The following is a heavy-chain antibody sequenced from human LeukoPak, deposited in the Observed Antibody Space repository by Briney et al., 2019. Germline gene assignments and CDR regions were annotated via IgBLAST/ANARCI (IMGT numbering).Heavy chain of an antibody. D-gene: IGHD3-16*02. CDR1: GYTFTDYY. CDR2: INPNNGGT. J-gene: IGHJ4*02. Sequence: ASVKVSCKASGYTFTDYYMHWVRQAPGQGLEWMGGINPNNGGTNYAQRFQGRVTMTRDTSISTAYMELSRLRSDDTAVYYCARIINDYIWGSYRTYYFDYWGQGTLVTVSS. CDR3: ARIINDYIWGSYRTYYFDY. V-gene: IGHV1-2*02.